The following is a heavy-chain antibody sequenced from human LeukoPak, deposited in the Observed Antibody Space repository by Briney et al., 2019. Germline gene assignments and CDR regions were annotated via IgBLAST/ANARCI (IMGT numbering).Heavy chain of an antibody. CDR3: AKGPAATTCCPFDS. CDR1: GFTFGSYA. V-gene: IGHV3-23*01. Sequence: GGSLRLSCAASGFTFGSYAMTWVRQAPGRGLDWGSVISGSGATIHYADSVRGRFTVSRDNSKNILYLQMNSLRAEDTAIYYCAKGPAATTCCPFDSWGQGTLVTVSS. CDR2: ISGSGATI. D-gene: IGHD2-2*01. J-gene: IGHJ4*02.